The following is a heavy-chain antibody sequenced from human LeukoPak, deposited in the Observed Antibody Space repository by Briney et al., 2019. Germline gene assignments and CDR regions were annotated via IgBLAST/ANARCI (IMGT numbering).Heavy chain of an antibody. J-gene: IGHJ4*02. D-gene: IGHD2-21*01. CDR2: IYSGGIT. V-gene: IGHV4-4*07. CDR1: GGSISSFY. Sequence: PSETLSLTCTGSGGSISSFYWSWIRQPAGKGLEWIGRIYSGGITNYSPSLKSRVTMSVDTSNNQFSLKLTSMTAADTAVYYCARNPCGGGTCHHYFDYWGQGTLVTVSS. CDR3: ARNPCGGGTCHHYFDY.